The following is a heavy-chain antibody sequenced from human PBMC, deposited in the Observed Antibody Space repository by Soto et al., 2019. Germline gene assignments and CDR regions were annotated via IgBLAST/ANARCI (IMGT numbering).Heavy chain of an antibody. J-gene: IGHJ3*02. CDR3: ARRGPSGFTWELRPRDAFDI. D-gene: IGHD1-26*01. V-gene: IGHV1-69*13. CDR2: IIPIFGSA. CDR1: VYAISSYA. Sequence: SVKVSWKAAVYAISSYAISWVRQAPRQGHEWMVGIIPIFGSANYAQKFQGRVTITADESTSTAYMELSSLRSEDTAVYYCARRGPSGFTWELRPRDAFDIWGQGTTVTVSS.